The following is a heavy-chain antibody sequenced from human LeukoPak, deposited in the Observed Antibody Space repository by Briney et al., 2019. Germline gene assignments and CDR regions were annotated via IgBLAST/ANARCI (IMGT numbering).Heavy chain of an antibody. D-gene: IGHD6-19*01. CDR1: GFTFSSYA. J-gene: IGHJ4*02. V-gene: IGHV3-30*01. CDR3: RAGPTY. CDR2: ISYDGSNK. Sequence: PGGSLRLSCAASGFTFSSYAMHWLRQGPGKGLEWVAVISYDGSNKYYADSVKGRFTISRDNSKNTLYLQMNSLRAEDTAVYYCRAGPTYWGQGTLVTVSS.